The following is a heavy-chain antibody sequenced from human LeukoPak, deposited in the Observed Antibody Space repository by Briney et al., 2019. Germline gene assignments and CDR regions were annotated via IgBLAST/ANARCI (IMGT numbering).Heavy chain of an antibody. CDR1: GYSFTSHG. CDR2: ISAYNGHT. D-gene: IGHD6-19*01. CDR3: ARGRAGPFDY. Sequence: ASVKVSCKASGYSFTSHGISWVRQAPGQGLEWMGWISAYNGHTNYAQKLQGRVTMTTDTSTSTAYTDLRSLRSDDTAVYYCARGRAGPFDYWGQGTLLTVSS. V-gene: IGHV1-18*01. J-gene: IGHJ4*02.